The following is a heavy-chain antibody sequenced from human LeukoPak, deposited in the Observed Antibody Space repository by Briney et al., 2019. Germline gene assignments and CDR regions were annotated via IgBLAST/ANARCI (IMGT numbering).Heavy chain of an antibody. CDR3: GRAFPPLRTSSAGDL. J-gene: IGHJ4*02. Sequence: GGSLRLSCAASGFTFSSYNMNWVRQAPGKGLEWVSSISSLSTHIYYGDSVKGRFSISRDNAKNSVYLRMNSLGVEDTAIYYCGRAFPPLRTSSAGDLWGQGILVTVSS. CDR2: ISSLSTHI. D-gene: IGHD3-16*01. V-gene: IGHV3-21*01. CDR1: GFTFSSYN.